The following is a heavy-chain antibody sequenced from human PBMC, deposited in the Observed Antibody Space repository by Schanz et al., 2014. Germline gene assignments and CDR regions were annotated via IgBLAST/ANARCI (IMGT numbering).Heavy chain of an antibody. D-gene: IGHD1-26*01. CDR1: GFTVSSNY. V-gene: IGHV3-66*01. Sequence: EVQLVESGGGLVQPGGSLRLSCAASGFTVSSNYMSWVRQAPGKGLEWVSGVTGTASDIYYAHSVKGRFTISRDNSKTALSLQRIGLRDDATAVYCAARDYVGFAYWGQGTLVTVSS. J-gene: IGHJ4*02. CDR2: TGTASDI. CDR3: ARDYVGFAY.